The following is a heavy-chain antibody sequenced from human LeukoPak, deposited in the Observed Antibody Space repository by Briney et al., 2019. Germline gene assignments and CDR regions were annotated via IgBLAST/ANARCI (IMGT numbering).Heavy chain of an antibody. CDR2: IKQDGSAK. CDR1: GFSFIGYW. D-gene: IGHD1-1*01. J-gene: IGHJ4*02. V-gene: IGHV3-7*01. CDR3: AGCAGNSCYFDY. Sequence: GGSLRLSCAASGFSFIGYWMSWVRQAPGKGLEWVANIKQDGSAKNYVDSVKGRFTISRDNAKNSLYLQLNSLRAEDTAVYYCAGCAGNSCYFDYWGQGTLVTVSS.